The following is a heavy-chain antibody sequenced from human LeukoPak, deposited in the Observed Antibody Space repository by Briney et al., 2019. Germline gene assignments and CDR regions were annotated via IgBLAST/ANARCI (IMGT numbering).Heavy chain of an antibody. Sequence: WETLSLTCTVSGGSVSSYYWSWIRQPPGKGLEWIGYIYYSGSTNYNASLKSRVTISVDTSKNHFSLKLSSVTAADTAVYYCARIQSAVDAFDIWGQGTMVTVSS. CDR1: GGSVSSYY. CDR2: IYYSGST. V-gene: IGHV4-59*02. J-gene: IGHJ3*02. CDR3: ARIQSAVDAFDI.